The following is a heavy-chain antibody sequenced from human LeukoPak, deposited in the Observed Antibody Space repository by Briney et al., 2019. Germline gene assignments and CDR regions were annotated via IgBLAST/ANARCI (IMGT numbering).Heavy chain of an antibody. V-gene: IGHV5-51*01. Sequence: GESLKISCKGSGXSFTSYWIAWVRQMPGKGLEWMGIIYPGDSYTTYSPSFQGQVTISADKSISTAYLQWRSLKASDTAMYYCARRSGSDALDIWGQGTMVTASS. J-gene: IGHJ3*02. D-gene: IGHD3-10*01. CDR3: ARRSGSDALDI. CDR2: IYPGDSYT. CDR1: GXSFTSYW.